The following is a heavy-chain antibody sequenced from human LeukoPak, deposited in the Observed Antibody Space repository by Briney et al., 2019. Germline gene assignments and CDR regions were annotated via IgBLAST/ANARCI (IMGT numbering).Heavy chain of an antibody. V-gene: IGHV3-11*01. D-gene: IGHD6-13*01. CDR2: ISSSGSSI. CDR3: ARGSSWYGFDY. J-gene: IGHJ4*02. CDR1: GFTFSDYY. Sequence: GGSLRLSCAASGFTFSDYYMSWVRQVPGKGLEWVSYISSSGSSIYYADSVKGRFTISRDNAKNSLYLQMNSLRAEDTAVYYCARGSSWYGFDYWGQGTLVTVSS.